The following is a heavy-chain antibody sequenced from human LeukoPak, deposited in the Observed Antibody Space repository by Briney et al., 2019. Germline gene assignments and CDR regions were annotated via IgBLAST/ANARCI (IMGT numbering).Heavy chain of an antibody. J-gene: IGHJ4*02. CDR1: GASISSSSYY. D-gene: IGHD3-22*01. CDR2: IYYSGSA. V-gene: IGHV4-39*01. CDR3: ATPSYDSSGHVPY. Sequence: SETLSLTCTVSGASISSSSYYWGWIRQPPGKGLEWIGNIYYSGSAFYNPSLKSRVTISVDTSKNQFSLKLNSVTAADTAVYYCATPSYDSSGHVPYWGQGTLVTVSS.